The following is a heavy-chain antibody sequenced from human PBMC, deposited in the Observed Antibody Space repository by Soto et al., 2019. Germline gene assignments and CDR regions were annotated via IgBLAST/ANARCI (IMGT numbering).Heavy chain of an antibody. V-gene: IGHV4-30-2*01. CDR3: DRVRNPHYGSGSYWSYWFDP. CDR2: IYHSGST. Sequence: QLQLQESGSGLVKPSQTLSLTCAVSGGSISSGGYSWSWIRQPPGKGLEWIGYIYHSGSTYYNPSLKGLVTLSVDRSKNQFSLKLRCVTAADTAVYYCDRVRNPHYGSGSYWSYWFDPWGQGTLVTVSS. J-gene: IGHJ5*02. D-gene: IGHD3-10*01. CDR1: GGSISSGGYS.